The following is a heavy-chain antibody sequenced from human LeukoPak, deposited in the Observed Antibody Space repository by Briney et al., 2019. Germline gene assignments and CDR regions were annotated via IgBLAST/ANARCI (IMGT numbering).Heavy chain of an antibody. Sequence: SETLSLTCAVYGGSFSGYYWSWIRQPPGKGLEWIGEINHGGSTNYNPSLKSRVTISVDTSKNQFSLKLSSVTAADTAVYYCARTTYYYDSSGYRYFDYWGQGTLVTVSS. CDR1: GGSFSGYY. CDR3: ARTTYYYDSSGYRYFDY. V-gene: IGHV4-34*01. J-gene: IGHJ4*02. CDR2: INHGGST. D-gene: IGHD3-22*01.